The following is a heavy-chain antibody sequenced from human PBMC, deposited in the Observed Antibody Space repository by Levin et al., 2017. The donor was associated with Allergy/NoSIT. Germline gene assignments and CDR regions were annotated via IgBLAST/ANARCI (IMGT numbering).Heavy chain of an antibody. Sequence: SQTLSLTCTVSGGSISSYYWSWIRQPPGKGLEWIGYIYYSGSTNYNPSLKSRVTISVDTSKNQFSLKLSSVTAADTAVYYCARGPDYGGFDYWGQGTLVTVSS. V-gene: IGHV4-59*01. J-gene: IGHJ4*02. CDR3: ARGPDYGGFDY. D-gene: IGHD4-23*01. CDR2: IYYSGST. CDR1: GGSISSYY.